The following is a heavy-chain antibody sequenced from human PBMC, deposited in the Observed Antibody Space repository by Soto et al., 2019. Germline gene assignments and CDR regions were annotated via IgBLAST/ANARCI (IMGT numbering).Heavy chain of an antibody. V-gene: IGHV3-23*01. Sequence: GSLRLSCAASGFTFSSFAMNWVRQAPGKGLEWVAVISGNATSTYYADSVKGRFTISRDNSKNTMNLQMNSLRAEDTAVYYCAKKAGIISRYGLDVWGQGTTVTVSS. CDR3: AKKAGIISRYGLDV. CDR2: ISGNATST. J-gene: IGHJ6*02. CDR1: GFTFSSFA.